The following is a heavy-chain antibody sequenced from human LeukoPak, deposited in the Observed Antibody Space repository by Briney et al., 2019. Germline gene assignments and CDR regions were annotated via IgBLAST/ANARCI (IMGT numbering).Heavy chain of an antibody. CDR1: GGSFSGYY. J-gene: IGHJ6*02. CDR2: INHSGST. Sequence: SETLSLTCAVYGGSFSGYYWSWIRQPPGKGLEWIGEINHSGSTNYNPSLKSRVTISVDTSKNQFSLKLSSVTAADTAVYYCARAGKKNNGNGAWGYYYYGMDVWGQGTTVTVSS. V-gene: IGHV4-34*01. D-gene: IGHD1-26*01. CDR3: ARAGKKNNGNGAWGYYYYGMDV.